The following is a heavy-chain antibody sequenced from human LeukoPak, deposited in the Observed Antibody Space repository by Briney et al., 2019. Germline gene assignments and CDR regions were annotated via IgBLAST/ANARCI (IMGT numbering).Heavy chain of an antibody. CDR1: GGSISSYY. V-gene: IGHV4-59*01. CDR3: ARDPYSSSWYMSWYFDL. CDR2: IYYSGST. D-gene: IGHD6-13*01. Sequence: SETLSLTCTVSGGSISSYYWSWIRQPPGKGLEWIGYIYYSGSTNYNPSLKSRVTISVDTSKNQFSLKLSSVTAADTAVYYCARDPYSSSWYMSWYFDLWGRGTLVTVSS. J-gene: IGHJ2*01.